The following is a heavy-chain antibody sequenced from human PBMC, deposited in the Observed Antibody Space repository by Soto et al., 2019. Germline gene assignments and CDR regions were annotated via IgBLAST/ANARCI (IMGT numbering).Heavy chain of an antibody. CDR3: ARGTGYNDYVWGSYRSGYSFDY. CDR2: ISSSGSTI. J-gene: IGHJ4*02. D-gene: IGHD3-16*02. Sequence: GGSLRLSCAASGFTFSDYYMSWIRQAPGKGLEWVSYISSSGSTIYYADSVKGRFTISRDNAKNSLYLQMNSLRAEDTAVCYCARGTGYNDYVWGSYRSGYSFDYWGQGTRVTFSS. V-gene: IGHV3-11*01. CDR1: GFTFSDYY.